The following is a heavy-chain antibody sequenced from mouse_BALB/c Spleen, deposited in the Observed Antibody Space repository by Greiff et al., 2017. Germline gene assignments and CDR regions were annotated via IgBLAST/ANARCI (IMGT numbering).Heavy chain of an antibody. CDR1: GFSLTSYG. D-gene: IGHD2-14*01. CDR2: IWAGGST. CDR3: ARAESYRYDEMTWFAY. Sequence: QVQLKESGPGLVAPSQSLSITCTVSGFSLTSYGVHWVRQPPGKGLKWLGVIWAGGSTNYNSALMSRLSISKDNSKSQVFLKMNSLQTDDTAMYYCARAESYRYDEMTWFAYWGQGTLVTVSA. J-gene: IGHJ3*01. V-gene: IGHV2-9*02.